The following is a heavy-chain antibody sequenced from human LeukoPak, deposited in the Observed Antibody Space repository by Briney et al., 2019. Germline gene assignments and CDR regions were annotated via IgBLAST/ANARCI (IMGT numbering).Heavy chain of an antibody. D-gene: IGHD5-12*01. CDR2: IWYDGSNK. J-gene: IGHJ5*02. CDR3: ARDGRITRGYSGYDYLSWFDP. Sequence: GRSLRLSCAASGFTFSSYGMHWVRQAPGKGLEWVAVIWYDGSNKYYADSAKGRFTISRDNSKNTLYLQMNSLRAEDTAVYYCARDGRITRGYSGYDYLSWFDPWGQGTLVTVSS. V-gene: IGHV3-33*01. CDR1: GFTFSSYG.